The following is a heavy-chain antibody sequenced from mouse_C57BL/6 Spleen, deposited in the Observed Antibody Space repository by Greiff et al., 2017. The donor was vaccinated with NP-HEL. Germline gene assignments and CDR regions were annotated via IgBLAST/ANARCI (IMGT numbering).Heavy chain of an antibody. V-gene: IGHV1-61*01. CDR1: GYTFTSYW. CDR2: IHPSDSET. CDR3: ARSGDFDY. J-gene: IGHJ2*01. Sequence: QVQLQQPGAELVRPGSSVKLSCKASGYTFTSYWMDWVKQRPGQGLEWIGNIHPSDSETHYNQKFKDKATLTVDKSSSTAYMQLSSLTSEDSAVYYCARSGDFDYWGQGTTLTVSS.